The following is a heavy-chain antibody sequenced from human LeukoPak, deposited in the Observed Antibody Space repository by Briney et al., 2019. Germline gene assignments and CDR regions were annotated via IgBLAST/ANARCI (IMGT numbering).Heavy chain of an antibody. V-gene: IGHV3-66*01. J-gene: IGHJ4*02. CDR3: AKDWDHDFWSGYSDY. Sequence: GGSLRLSCAASGFTVSSNYMSWARQAPGKGLEWVSVIYSGGSTYYADSVKGRFTISRDNSKNTLYLQLNSLRAEDTALYYCAKDWDHDFWSGYSDYWGQGILVTVSS. D-gene: IGHD3-3*01. CDR1: GFTVSSNY. CDR2: IYSGGST.